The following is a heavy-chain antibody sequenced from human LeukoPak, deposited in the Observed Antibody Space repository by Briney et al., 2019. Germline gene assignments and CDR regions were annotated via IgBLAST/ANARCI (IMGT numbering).Heavy chain of an antibody. CDR3: ARVRYDSGWYDY. V-gene: IGHV3-48*04. D-gene: IGHD6-19*01. Sequence: GGSLRLSCAASGFTFSAYAMAWVRQAPGKGLECVSHITTGGSSTFHADSVKGRFTISRDNAKNSLYLQMNSLRGEDTSVYYCARVRYDSGWYDYWGQGALVIVSS. CDR2: ITTGGSST. J-gene: IGHJ4*02. CDR1: GFTFSAYA.